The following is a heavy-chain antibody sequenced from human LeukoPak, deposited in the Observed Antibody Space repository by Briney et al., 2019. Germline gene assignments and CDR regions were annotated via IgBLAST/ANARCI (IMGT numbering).Heavy chain of an antibody. D-gene: IGHD6-13*01. CDR1: GFTFSNTW. CDR3: ARIAAAGTGYFDY. J-gene: IGHJ4*02. CDR2: KGETI. Sequence: GGSLRLSCAASGFTFSNTWMSWVRQAPGKGLEWVARKGETIDYSAPVKGRFTISRDDSKNTLYLQMNSLRAEDTAVYYCARIAAAGTGYFDYWGQGTLVTVSS. V-gene: IGHV3-15*01.